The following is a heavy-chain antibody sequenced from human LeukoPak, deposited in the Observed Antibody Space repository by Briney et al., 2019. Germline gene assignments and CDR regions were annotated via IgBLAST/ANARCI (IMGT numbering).Heavy chain of an antibody. CDR2: ISSDGSNK. J-gene: IGHJ3*02. Sequence: PGGSLRLSCVASEFTFGSYALHWVRQAPAKGLEWVAFISSDGSNKHYADSAKGRFTISRDNSKNTLFLQMNNLRREDTATYFCARDYQAAFDIWGQGTMVTVSS. D-gene: IGHD3-16*02. CDR3: ARDYQAAFDI. V-gene: IGHV3-30-3*01. CDR1: EFTFGSYA.